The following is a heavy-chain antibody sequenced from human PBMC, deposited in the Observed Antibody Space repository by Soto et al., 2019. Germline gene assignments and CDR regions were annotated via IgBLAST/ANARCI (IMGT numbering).Heavy chain of an antibody. J-gene: IGHJ4*02. Sequence: EVQLLESGGGLVQTGGSLRLSCAASGFTFSSYAMSWVRQAPGKGLEGVSAISGSGGSTYSADSVKGRFTISRDNSKNTLYLQMNSLRAEDTAVYYCARLYGDYENYWGQGTLVTVSS. CDR2: ISGSGGST. CDR3: ARLYGDYENY. D-gene: IGHD4-17*01. V-gene: IGHV3-23*01. CDR1: GFTFSSYA.